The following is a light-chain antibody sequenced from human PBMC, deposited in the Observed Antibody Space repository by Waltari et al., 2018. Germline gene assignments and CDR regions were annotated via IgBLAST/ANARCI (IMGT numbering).Light chain of an antibody. CDR3: QHYVRLPAT. Sequence: EIVLTQTPGPLSLSPGERATLSCMASQSHSRTLAWSQQKPGQAPKLLIYGASIRATGIPDRFTGSGSGTDFSLTISSLEPEDFAIYFCQHYVRLPATFGQGTKVEIK. CDR2: GAS. CDR1: QSHSRT. V-gene: IGKV3-20*01. J-gene: IGKJ1*01.